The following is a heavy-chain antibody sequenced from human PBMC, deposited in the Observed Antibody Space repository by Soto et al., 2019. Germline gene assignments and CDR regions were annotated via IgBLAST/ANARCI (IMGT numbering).Heavy chain of an antibody. D-gene: IGHD5-18*01. Sequence: GGSLRLSCAASGFTFSSYAMHWVRQAPGKGLEWVAVISYDGSNKYYADSVKGRFTISRDNSKNTLYLQMNSLRAEDTAVYYCARAERIQLWGTLGYWGQGTLVTVSS. J-gene: IGHJ4*02. CDR2: ISYDGSNK. V-gene: IGHV3-30-3*01. CDR1: GFTFSSYA. CDR3: ARAERIQLWGTLGY.